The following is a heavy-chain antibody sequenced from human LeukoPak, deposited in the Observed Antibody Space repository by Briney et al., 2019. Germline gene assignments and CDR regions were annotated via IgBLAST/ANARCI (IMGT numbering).Heavy chain of an antibody. J-gene: IGHJ4*02. D-gene: IGHD3-22*01. CDR1: GGSFSTYY. CDR3: ARENSYYDSSGYYYGSGYFDY. V-gene: IGHV4-59*01. CDR2: IYYSGST. Sequence: PSETLSLTCTVSGGSFSTYYWSWIRQPPGKGLEWIGYIYYSGSTNYNPSLQSRVTISVDTSKNQFSLRLSSVTAADTAVYYCARENSYYDSSGYYYGSGYFDYWGQATLVTVSS.